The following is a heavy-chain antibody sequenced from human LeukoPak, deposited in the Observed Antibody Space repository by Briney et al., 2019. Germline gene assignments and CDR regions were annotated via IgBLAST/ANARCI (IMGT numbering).Heavy chain of an antibody. J-gene: IGHJ3*02. D-gene: IGHD3-22*01. CDR3: AKDSLYYDFNIGFVGTYDI. CDR1: GFPFSKYT. CDR2: ITSSSTYV. Sequence: GGSLRLSCAASGFPFSKYTMNWVRRAPGKGLEWVSLITSSSTYVESADSVKGRFTISRDNAKNSLSLQMNSLRAEDTAVYYCAKDSLYYDFNIGFVGTYDIWGQGTMVTVSS. V-gene: IGHV3-21*04.